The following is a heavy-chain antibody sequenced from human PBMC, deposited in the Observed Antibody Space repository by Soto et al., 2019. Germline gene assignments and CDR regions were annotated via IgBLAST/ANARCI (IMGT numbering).Heavy chain of an antibody. CDR1: GYTFTGYY. CDR2: INPNSGGT. V-gene: IGHV1-2*02. Sequence: VKVSCKASGYTFTGYYMHWVRQAPGQGLEWMGWINPNSGGTNYAQKFQGRVTMTRDTSISTAYMELSRLRSDDTAVYYCASGTLAAYNWNDIGYWGQGTLVTVSS. CDR3: ASGTLAAYNWNDIGY. D-gene: IGHD1-20*01. J-gene: IGHJ4*02.